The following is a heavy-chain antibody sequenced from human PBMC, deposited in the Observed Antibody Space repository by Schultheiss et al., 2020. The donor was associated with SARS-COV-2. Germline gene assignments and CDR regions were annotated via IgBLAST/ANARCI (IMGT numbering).Heavy chain of an antibody. J-gene: IGHJ6*02. CDR3: ARFNPMNWLVAATGPGMDV. Sequence: SQTLSLTCTVSGGSLSSDDYYWSWIRQHPGKGLEWIGEINHSGSTNYNPSLKSRVTISVDTSKNQFSLKLSSVTAADTAVYYCARFNPMNWLVAATGPGMDVWGQGTTVTVSS. D-gene: IGHD2-15*01. CDR1: GGSLSSDDYY. V-gene: IGHV4-31*03. CDR2: INHSGST.